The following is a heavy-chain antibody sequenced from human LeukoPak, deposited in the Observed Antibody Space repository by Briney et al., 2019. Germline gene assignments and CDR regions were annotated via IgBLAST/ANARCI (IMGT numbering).Heavy chain of an antibody. Sequence: SETLSLTCTVSGGSISSDNYYWSWIRQPTGKGLEWIGRIYTSGSTNYNPTLRSRVTISADTSKNQLSLKLSSVTAVDTAVYYCARESDLSHYDRTDYWGQGTLVTVSS. V-gene: IGHV4-61*02. J-gene: IGHJ4*02. CDR2: IYTSGST. CDR1: GGSISSDNYY. CDR3: ARESDLSHYDRTDY. D-gene: IGHD3-22*01.